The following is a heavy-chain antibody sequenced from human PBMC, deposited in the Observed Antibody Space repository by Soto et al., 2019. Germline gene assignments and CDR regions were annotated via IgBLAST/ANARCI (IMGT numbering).Heavy chain of an antibody. CDR1: GFTFSNAW. CDR2: IKSKTDGGTT. D-gene: IGHD1-26*01. V-gene: IGHV3-15*07. CDR3: TRHPLWAATAFDI. Sequence: GVSLRLSCAASGFTFSNAWMNWVRQAPGKGLEWVGRIKSKTDGGTTDYAAPVKGRFTISRDDSKNTLYLQMNSLKTEDTAVYYCTRHPLWAATAFDIWGQGTMVTVSS. J-gene: IGHJ3*02.